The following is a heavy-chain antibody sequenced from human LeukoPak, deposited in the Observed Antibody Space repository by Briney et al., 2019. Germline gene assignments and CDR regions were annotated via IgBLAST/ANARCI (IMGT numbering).Heavy chain of an antibody. D-gene: IGHD3-22*01. J-gene: IGHJ4*02. CDR3: ARGSRRVYYYDSSGSDFDY. V-gene: IGHV1-18*01. CDR2: ISAYNGNT. CDR1: GYTFTSYG. Sequence: ASVKVPCKASGYTFTSYGISWVRQAPGQGLEWMGWISAYNGNTNYAQKLQGRVTMTTDTSTSTAYMELRSLRSDDTAVYYCARGSRRVYYYDSSGSDFDYWGQGTLVTVSS.